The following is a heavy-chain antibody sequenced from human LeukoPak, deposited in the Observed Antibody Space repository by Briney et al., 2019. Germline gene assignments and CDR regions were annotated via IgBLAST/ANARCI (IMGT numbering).Heavy chain of an antibody. V-gene: IGHV1-46*01. CDR3: ARERRAWGEDF. D-gene: IGHD3-16*01. J-gene: IGHJ4*02. Sequence: AAAVTVSCMASGYTFTNYYIHWVRQAPGQGLEWVGVINPNGGNTDYAQRFQGRVTVTTDTSTSTVFMELNSLQSEDTAVYYCARERRAWGEDFWGQGTLVTVSS. CDR1: GYTFTNYY. CDR2: INPNGGNT.